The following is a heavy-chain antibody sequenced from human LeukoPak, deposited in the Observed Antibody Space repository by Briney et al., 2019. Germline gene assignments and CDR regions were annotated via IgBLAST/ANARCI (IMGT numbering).Heavy chain of an antibody. J-gene: IGHJ6*02. CDR1: GGSISSSDYY. CDR3: ARGRVVVAALYYYYGMDV. V-gene: IGHV4-39*07. D-gene: IGHD2-15*01. CDR2: FYYSGST. Sequence: SETLSLTCTVSGGSISSSDYYWGWIRQPPGKGLEWIGSFYYSGSTYYNPSLKSRVTISVDTSKNQFSLKLSSVTAADTAVYYCARGRVVVAALYYYYGMDVWGPGATVTVSS.